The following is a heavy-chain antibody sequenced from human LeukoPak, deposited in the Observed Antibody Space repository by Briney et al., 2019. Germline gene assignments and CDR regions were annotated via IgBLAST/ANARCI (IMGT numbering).Heavy chain of an antibody. CDR3: ARVWFYYDTSGPKPFDY. D-gene: IGHD3-22*01. CDR1: GYTFTGYY. CDR2: ININSGGT. Sequence: GASVKVSCTASGYTFTGYYMHWVRQAPGPGLEWMGWININSGGTNYAQKFQGRVTMTRDTSISTAYMELSRLRSDDTAVYYCARVWFYYDTSGPKPFDYWGQGTLVTVSS. J-gene: IGHJ4*02. V-gene: IGHV1-2*02.